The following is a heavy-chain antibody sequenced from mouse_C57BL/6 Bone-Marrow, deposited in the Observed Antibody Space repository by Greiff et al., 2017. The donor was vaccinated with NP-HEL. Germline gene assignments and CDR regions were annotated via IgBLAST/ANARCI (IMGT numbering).Heavy chain of an antibody. CDR3: ARKDGYYWFAY. Sequence: QVQLQQSGPGLVQPSQSLSITCTVSGFSLTSYGVHWVRQSPGKGLEWLGVIWSGGSTDYNAAFISRLSISKDNSKSQVFFKMNSLQADDTAIDYCARKDGYYWFAYWGQGTLVTVSA. D-gene: IGHD2-3*01. CDR2: IWSGGST. CDR1: GFSLTSYG. J-gene: IGHJ3*01. V-gene: IGHV2-2*01.